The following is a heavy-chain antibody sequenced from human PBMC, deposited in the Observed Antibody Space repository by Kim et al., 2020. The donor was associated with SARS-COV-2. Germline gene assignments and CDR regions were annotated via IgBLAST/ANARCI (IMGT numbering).Heavy chain of an antibody. Sequence: GGSLRLSCAASGFTVSSNYMNWVRQAPGKGLEWVSVIYIGGRTYYEDSAKGRFTISRDNSKNTLYLQRNSLRAEDTTVYYCAADPHRGEVHRAPWGQGTLVPVSS. CDR3: AADPHRGEVHRAP. J-gene: IGHJ5*02. D-gene: IGHD3-16*01. CDR2: IYIGGRT. V-gene: IGHV3-66*01. CDR1: GFTVSSNY.